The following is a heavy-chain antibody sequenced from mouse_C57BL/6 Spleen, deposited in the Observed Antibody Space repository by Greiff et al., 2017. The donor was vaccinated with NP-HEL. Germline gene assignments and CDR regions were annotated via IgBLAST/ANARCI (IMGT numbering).Heavy chain of an antibody. D-gene: IGHD1-1*01. CDR3: ARSGLNYYGSSPRFAY. V-gene: IGHV1-9*01. CDR1: GYTFTGYW. Sequence: QVQLQQSGAELMKPGASVKLSCKATGYTFTGYWIEWVKQRPGHGLEWIGEILPGSGSTNYNEQFKGKATFTAEQASNTAYMQLSSLTTEDSAIYYCARSGLNYYGSSPRFAYWGQGTLVTVSA. J-gene: IGHJ3*01. CDR2: ILPGSGST.